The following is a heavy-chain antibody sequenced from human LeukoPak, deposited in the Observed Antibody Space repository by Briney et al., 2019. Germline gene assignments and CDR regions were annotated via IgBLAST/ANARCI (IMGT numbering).Heavy chain of an antibody. CDR1: GYTFTSYD. CDR2: MNPNSGNT. D-gene: IGHD3-10*01. J-gene: IGHJ3*01. V-gene: IGHV1-8*01. CDR3: ARVVIDYYGSGSPTV. Sequence: ASVKVSCKASGYTFTSYDINWVRQATGQGLEWMGWMNPNSGNTGYAQKFQGRVTMTRNTSISTAYMELSSLRSDDTAVYYCARVVIDYYGSGSPTVWGQGTMVTVSS.